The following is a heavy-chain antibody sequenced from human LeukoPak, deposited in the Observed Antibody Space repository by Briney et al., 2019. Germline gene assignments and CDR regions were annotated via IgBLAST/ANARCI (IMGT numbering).Heavy chain of an antibody. Sequence: GGSLRLSCAASGFTFSRYSMNWVCQAPGKGLEWVSYISSSSSTIYYADSVKGRFTISRDNAKNSLYLQMNSLRDEDTAVYYCASNDYYDSSGFFDFWGQGTLVTVSS. V-gene: IGHV3-48*02. CDR3: ASNDYYDSSGFFDF. D-gene: IGHD3-22*01. CDR2: ISSSSSTI. J-gene: IGHJ4*02. CDR1: GFTFSRYS.